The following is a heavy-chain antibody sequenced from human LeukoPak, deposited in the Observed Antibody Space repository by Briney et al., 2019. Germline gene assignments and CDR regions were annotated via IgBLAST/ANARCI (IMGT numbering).Heavy chain of an antibody. Sequence: PSETLSLTCTVSGGSISSSSYYWGWIRQPPGKGLEWIGSIYYSGSTYYNPSLKSRVTISVDTSKNQFSLKLSSVTAADTAVYYCARVTMVRGAQHYYYYGMDVWGQGTTVTVSS. V-gene: IGHV4-39*01. J-gene: IGHJ6*02. CDR1: GGSISSSSYY. D-gene: IGHD3-10*01. CDR2: IYYSGST. CDR3: ARVTMVRGAQHYYYYGMDV.